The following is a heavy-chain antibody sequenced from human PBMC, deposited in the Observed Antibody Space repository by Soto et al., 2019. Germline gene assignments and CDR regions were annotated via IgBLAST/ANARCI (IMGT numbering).Heavy chain of an antibody. CDR3: ARDNGSGYYYYYGMDV. V-gene: IGHV4-59*01. D-gene: IGHD3-3*01. CDR1: GGSISSYY. J-gene: IGHJ6*02. Sequence: ASETLSLTCTVSGGSISSYYWSWIRQPPGKGLEWIGYIYYSGSTNYNPSLKSRVTISVDTSKNQFSLKLSSVTAADTAVYYCARDNGSGYYYYYGMDVWGQGTTVTVSS. CDR2: IYYSGST.